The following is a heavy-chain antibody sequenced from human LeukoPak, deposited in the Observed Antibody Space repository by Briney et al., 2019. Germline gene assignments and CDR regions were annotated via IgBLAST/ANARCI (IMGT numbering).Heavy chain of an antibody. Sequence: SETLSLTCTVSGGSTSSSNYYWGWIRQPPGKGLEWIGGIHYSGNTYYNPSLKSRVTISIDTSKNQFSLKLSSVTAADTAVYYCARLGAGPTYYDFWSGYSSFYFDYWGRGTPVTVSS. V-gene: IGHV4-39*01. CDR2: IHYSGNT. CDR3: ARLGAGPTYYDFWSGYSSFYFDY. D-gene: IGHD3-3*01. CDR1: GGSTSSSNYY. J-gene: IGHJ4*02.